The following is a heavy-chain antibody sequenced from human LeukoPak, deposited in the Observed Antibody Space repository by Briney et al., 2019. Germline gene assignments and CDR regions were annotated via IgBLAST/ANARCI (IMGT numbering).Heavy chain of an antibody. D-gene: IGHD6-19*01. V-gene: IGHV4-30-2*01. CDR2: IYHSGST. Sequence: PSQTLSLTCTVSGGSISSGTYYWTWIRQPPGKGLEWMGYIYHSGSTYYNPSLKSRVTISMDRSKNQFSLNLTSVTAADTAVYYCAREIAVTGTLRFDPWGQGTLVTVSS. CDR3: AREIAVTGTLRFDP. CDR1: GGSISSGTYY. J-gene: IGHJ5*02.